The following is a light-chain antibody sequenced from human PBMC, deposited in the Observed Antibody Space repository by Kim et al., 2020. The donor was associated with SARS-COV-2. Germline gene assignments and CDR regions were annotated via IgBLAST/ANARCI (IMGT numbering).Light chain of an antibody. V-gene: IGLV1-44*01. CDR3: AAWDDSLSGRV. CDR1: RSNVGSNT. Sequence: GQRVTISCSGSRSNVGSNTVNWYQHLPGTAPQVLMYTDNERPSGVPDRFSGSKSGTSASLVISALQSEDEADYYCAAWDDSLSGRVFGGGTQLTVL. J-gene: IGLJ3*02. CDR2: TDN.